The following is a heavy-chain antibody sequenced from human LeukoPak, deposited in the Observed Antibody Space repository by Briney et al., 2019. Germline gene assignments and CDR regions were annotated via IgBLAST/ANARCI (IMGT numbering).Heavy chain of an antibody. J-gene: IGHJ5*02. D-gene: IGHD4-17*01. CDR2: IYYSGST. CDR3: ARARDYGDLNFDP. CDR1: GGSISSYY. Sequence: PSETLSLTCTVSGGSISSYYWSWIRQPPGKGLEWIGYIYYSGSTNYNPSLKSRVTISVDTSKNQFSLKLSSVTAADTAVYYCARARDYGDLNFDPWGQGTLVTVSS. V-gene: IGHV4-59*01.